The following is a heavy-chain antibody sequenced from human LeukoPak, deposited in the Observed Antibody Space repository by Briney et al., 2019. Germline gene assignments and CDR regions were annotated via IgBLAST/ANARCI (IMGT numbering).Heavy chain of an antibody. CDR3: ARTMEVMETGGYYFDY. CDR2: IYYSGST. CDR1: GGSISSHY. J-gene: IGHJ4*02. D-gene: IGHD3-16*01. Sequence: TPSETLSLTCTVSGGSISSHYWSWLRQPPGKGLEWIGYIYYSGSTNYNPSLKSRVTISVDTSKNQFSLKLSSVTAADTAVYYCARTMEVMETGGYYFDYWGQGTLVTVSS. V-gene: IGHV4-59*11.